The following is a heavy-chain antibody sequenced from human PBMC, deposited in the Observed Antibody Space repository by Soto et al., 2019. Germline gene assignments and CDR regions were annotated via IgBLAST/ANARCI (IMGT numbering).Heavy chain of an antibody. V-gene: IGHV2-5*02. J-gene: IGHJ4*02. CDR1: GFSLSTSGGG. Sequence: QITLKESGPTLVKPTQTLTLTCTFSGFSLSTSGGGVGWIRQPPGKALEWLALIYWDDDKRYSPSLKSRPTIATDPSKNRVALTIPTMDTVASVSCYCAHFPAAGLYYFDYWGQGTLVTVSS. D-gene: IGHD6-13*01. CDR3: AHFPAAGLYYFDY. CDR2: IYWDDDK.